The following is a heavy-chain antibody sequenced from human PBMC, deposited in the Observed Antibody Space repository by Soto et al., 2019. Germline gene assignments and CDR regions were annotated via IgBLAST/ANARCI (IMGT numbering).Heavy chain of an antibody. CDR3: ARDPHDFSLYYFDY. V-gene: IGHV3-23*01. D-gene: IGHD3-3*01. Sequence: EVQLLESGGGLVQPGGSLRLSCAASGFTFSAYAMNWVRQAPGKGLEWVSTISSGGSTFSAGSVKGRFTIFRDNSKNTLYLQMDSLRADDTAIYCCARDPHDFSLYYFDYWGQGILVTVSS. J-gene: IGHJ4*02. CDR1: GFTFSAYA. CDR2: ISSGGST.